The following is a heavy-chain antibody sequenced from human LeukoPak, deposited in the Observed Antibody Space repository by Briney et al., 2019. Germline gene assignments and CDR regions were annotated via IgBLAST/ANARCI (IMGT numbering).Heavy chain of an antibody. D-gene: IGHD6-19*01. V-gene: IGHV3-48*01. J-gene: IGHJ4*02. Sequence: GGSLRLSCAASGFTFSSYSMNWVRQAPGKGLEWVSYISSSSSTIYYADSVKGRFTISRDNAKNSLYLQMNSLRAEDTALYYCARSASSGWYALGCWGQGTLVTVSS. CDR3: ARSASSGWYALGC. CDR1: GFTFSSYS. CDR2: ISSSSSTI.